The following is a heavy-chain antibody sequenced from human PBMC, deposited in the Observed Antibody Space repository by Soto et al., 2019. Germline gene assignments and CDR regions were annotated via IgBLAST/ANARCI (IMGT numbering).Heavy chain of an antibody. J-gene: IGHJ4*02. CDR1: GFTFSSYS. CDR2: IGTSSSYI. D-gene: IGHD3-9*01. V-gene: IGHV3-21*01. CDR3: ARAPLRYFDWLLSTFDY. Sequence: SGGSLRLSCSASGFTFSSYSMNWVRQAPGKGLEWVSSIGTSSSYIYYADSVKGRFTISRDNAKNSLYLQMNSLRVEDMAVYYCARAPLRYFDWLLSTFDYWGQGTLVTVSS.